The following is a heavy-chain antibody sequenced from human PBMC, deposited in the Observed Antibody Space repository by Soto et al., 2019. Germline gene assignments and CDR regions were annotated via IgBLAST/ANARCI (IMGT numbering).Heavy chain of an antibody. Sequence: APAKVSCKDSGYTFTSYGISWARQAPGQGLEWMGWISAYNGNTNYAQKLQGRVTMTTDTSTSTAYMELRSLRSDDTAVYYRARGVLDSGDYYFDYWGQGTLVTVSS. CDR2: ISAYNGNT. CDR3: ARGVLDSGDYYFDY. J-gene: IGHJ4*02. V-gene: IGHV1-18*01. D-gene: IGHD1-26*01. CDR1: GYTFTSYG.